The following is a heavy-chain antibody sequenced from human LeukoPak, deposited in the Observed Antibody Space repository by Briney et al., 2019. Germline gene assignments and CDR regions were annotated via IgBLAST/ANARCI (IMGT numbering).Heavy chain of an antibody. CDR2: IYYSGST. D-gene: IGHD4-23*01. CDR1: GGSISSYY. Sequence: SETLSLTCTVSGGSISSYYWSWIRQPPGKGLEWIGYIYYSGSTNYNPSLKSRVTISVGTSKNQFSLKLSSVTAADTAVYYCARRRWIFDYWGQGTLVTVSS. V-gene: IGHV4-59*08. CDR3: ARRRWIFDY. J-gene: IGHJ4*02.